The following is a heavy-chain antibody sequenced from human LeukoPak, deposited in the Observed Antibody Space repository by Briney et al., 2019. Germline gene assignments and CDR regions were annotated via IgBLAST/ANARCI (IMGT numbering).Heavy chain of an antibody. V-gene: IGHV4-4*01. CDR3: ARHGPGSFIGCDAFDI. J-gene: IGHJ3*02. Sequence: SGTLSLTCAVSGDSISTRNWFSWVRQSPGKGLEWLGEVFDSPRINYNPSVKGRVTISVDKSRNQFSLELRSVTAADTAMYWCARHGPGSFIGCDAFDIWGRGTMVTVS. CDR2: VFDSPRI. CDR1: GDSISTRNW. D-gene: IGHD3-10*01.